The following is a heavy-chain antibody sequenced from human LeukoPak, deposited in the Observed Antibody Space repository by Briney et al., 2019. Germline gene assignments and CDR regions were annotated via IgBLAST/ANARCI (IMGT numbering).Heavy chain of an antibody. D-gene: IGHD1-20*01. CDR1: GFTVSSNY. CDR3: AKGYNWNTWYYFDY. J-gene: IGHJ4*02. V-gene: IGHV3-53*01. Sequence: GGSLRLSCAASGFTVSSNYMSWVRQAPGKGLEWVSVIYSGGSTYYADSVKGRFTISRDNSKNTLYLQMNSLRAEDTAVYYCAKGYNWNTWYYFDYWGQGTLVTVSS. CDR2: IYSGGST.